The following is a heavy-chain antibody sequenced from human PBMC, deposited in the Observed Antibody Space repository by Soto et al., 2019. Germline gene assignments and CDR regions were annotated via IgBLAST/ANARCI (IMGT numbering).Heavy chain of an antibody. J-gene: IGHJ4*02. D-gene: IGHD3-22*01. CDR3: ARDMTYYDSSGTLDY. CDR1: GYTFTGYY. Sequence: ASVKVSCKASGYTFTGYYMHWVRQAPGQGLEWMGWINPNSGGTNYAQKFQGWVTMTRDTSISTAYMELSRLRSDDTAVYYCARDMTYYDSSGTLDYWGQGTLVTVSS. V-gene: IGHV1-2*04. CDR2: INPNSGGT.